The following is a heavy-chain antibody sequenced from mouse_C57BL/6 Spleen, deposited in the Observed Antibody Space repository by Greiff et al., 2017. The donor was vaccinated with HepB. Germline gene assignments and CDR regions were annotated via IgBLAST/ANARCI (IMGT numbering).Heavy chain of an antibody. CDR2: IDPEDGDT. J-gene: IGHJ2*01. CDR1: GFNIKDYY. V-gene: IGHV14-1*01. CDR3: TTPITTVVATRDY. D-gene: IGHD1-1*01. Sequence: EVQLQQSGAELVRPGASVKLSCTASGFNIKDYYMHWVKQRPEQGLEWIGRIDPEDGDTEYAPKFQGKATMTADTSSNTAYLQLSSLTSEATAVYYCTTPITTVVATRDYWGQGTTLTVSS.